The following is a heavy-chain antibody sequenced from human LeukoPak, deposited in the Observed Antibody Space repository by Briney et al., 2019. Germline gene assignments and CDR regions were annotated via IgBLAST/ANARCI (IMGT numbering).Heavy chain of an antibody. Sequence: GGSLRLSCAASGFTFSSYWMHWVRQAPGKGLVWVSRINSDGSSTNYADSVKGRFTISRDNAKNSLYLQMNSLRAEDTAVYYCARLGIVATMYYFDYWGQGTLVTVSS. CDR1: GFTFSSYW. CDR2: INSDGSST. D-gene: IGHD5-12*01. J-gene: IGHJ4*02. V-gene: IGHV3-74*01. CDR3: ARLGIVATMYYFDY.